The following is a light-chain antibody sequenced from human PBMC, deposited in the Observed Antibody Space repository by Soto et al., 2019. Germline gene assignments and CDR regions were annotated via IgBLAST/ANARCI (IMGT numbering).Light chain of an antibody. Sequence: EIVLTQSPSTLSLSPLERSTLSCRASQSVGNNLAWYQQKPGQAPGLLIYEASTRATGIPARFSGSGSGTDFTLTISSLEPEDFAVYYCQQHANWPLTFGGGTKVDIK. J-gene: IGKJ4*01. V-gene: IGKV3-11*01. CDR1: QSVGNN. CDR2: EAS. CDR3: QQHANWPLT.